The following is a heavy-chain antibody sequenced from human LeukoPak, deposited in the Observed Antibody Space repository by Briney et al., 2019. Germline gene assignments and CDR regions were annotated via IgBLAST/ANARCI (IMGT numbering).Heavy chain of an antibody. V-gene: IGHV4-59*01. Sequence: SETLSLTCTVSSVSISSYYWSWIRQAPGKGLEWIGYIYYSGSSNYNPSFKSRVTMSVDTSKKQFSLNLSSVTAADTAVYYCARTEYYFDHWGQGSLVTVSS. CDR1: SVSISSYY. D-gene: IGHD3-10*01. CDR3: ARTEYYFDH. CDR2: IYYSGSS. J-gene: IGHJ4*02.